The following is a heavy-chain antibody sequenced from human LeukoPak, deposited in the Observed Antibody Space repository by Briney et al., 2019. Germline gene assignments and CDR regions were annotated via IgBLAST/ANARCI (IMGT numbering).Heavy chain of an antibody. CDR2: IYYSGST. J-gene: IGHJ5*02. CDR1: GGCISSSSYY. Sequence: SETLSLTCTVSGGCISSSSYYWGWIRQPPGKGLEWIGSIYYSGSTYYNPSLKSRVTISVDTSKNQFSLKLSSVTAADTAVYYCARVRGPDGWFAPWGQGTLVSVSS. V-gene: IGHV4-39*01. CDR3: ARVRGPDGWFAP.